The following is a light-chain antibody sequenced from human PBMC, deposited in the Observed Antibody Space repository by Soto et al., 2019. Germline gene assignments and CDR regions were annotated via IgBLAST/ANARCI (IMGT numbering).Light chain of an antibody. CDR1: RSNIGRNY. CDR2: RNN. V-gene: IGLV1-47*01. J-gene: IGLJ3*02. CDR3: AAWDDTLNGQV. Sequence: QSVLTQPPSASGTPGQRVSISCSGSRSNIGRNYVYWYQQLPGTAPKLLIQRNNERPSGVPDRFSGSKSGTSVSLAISGLRSEDEATYYCAAWDDTLNGQVFGGVTHLTVL.